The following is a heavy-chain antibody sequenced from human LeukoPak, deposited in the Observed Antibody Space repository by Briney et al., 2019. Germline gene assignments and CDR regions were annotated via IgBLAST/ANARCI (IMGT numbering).Heavy chain of an antibody. Sequence: PGGSLRPSCAASGFTFSSYSMNWVRQAPGKGLEWVSSMSSSSSYIYYADSVKGRFTISRDNAKNSLYLQMNSLRAEDTAVYYCARGAITMVRGAPFDYWGQGTLVTVSS. J-gene: IGHJ4*02. V-gene: IGHV3-21*01. CDR2: MSSSSSYI. D-gene: IGHD3-10*01. CDR1: GFTFSSYS. CDR3: ARGAITMVRGAPFDY.